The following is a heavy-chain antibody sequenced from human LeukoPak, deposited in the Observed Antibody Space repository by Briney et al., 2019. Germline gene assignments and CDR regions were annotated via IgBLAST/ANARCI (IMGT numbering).Heavy chain of an antibody. Sequence: ASVKVSCKASGYIFTSYNIYWVRQAPGQGLEWMGIINPSGGSTNYAQKFQGRVTMTRDTSTSTVYMELSSLRSEDTAVYCCARSYYEYYYDSSGNYRPYFDYWGQGTLVTVSS. D-gene: IGHD3-22*01. CDR2: INPSGGST. CDR3: ARSYYEYYYDSSGNYRPYFDY. J-gene: IGHJ4*02. CDR1: GYIFTSYN. V-gene: IGHV1-46*01.